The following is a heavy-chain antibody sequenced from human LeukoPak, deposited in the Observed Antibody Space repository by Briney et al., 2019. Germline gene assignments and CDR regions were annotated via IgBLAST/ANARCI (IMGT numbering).Heavy chain of an antibody. V-gene: IGHV6-1*01. Sequence: SQTLSLTCAISGDSVSSNSVTWNWIRQSLSRGLEWLGRTYYRSKWYNDYAVSVKSRITINPDTSKNQLSLQLTSVTPEDTAVYYCARVLTAVGWFAPWGQGTLVTVSS. J-gene: IGHJ5*02. CDR2: TYYRSKWYN. CDR3: ARVLTAVGWFAP. D-gene: IGHD6-13*01. CDR1: GDSVSSNSVT.